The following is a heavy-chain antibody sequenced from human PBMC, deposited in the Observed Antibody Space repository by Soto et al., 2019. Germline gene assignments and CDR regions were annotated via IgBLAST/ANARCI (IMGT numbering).Heavy chain of an antibody. J-gene: IGHJ6*02. CDR1: GYTSSSYG. V-gene: IGHV1-18*01. CDR2: NIVFNGDT. Sequence: GASEKVSCKALGYTSSSYGINWVRQAPGQGLEWMGWNIVFNGDTKYAQKFQDRVAITKDPGTSTAHMELRSLRSDDAAVYFCATKDDQKDDQTYYCGMDVWGQGTTVTVSS. D-gene: IGHD3-16*01. CDR3: ATKDDQKDDQTYYCGMDV.